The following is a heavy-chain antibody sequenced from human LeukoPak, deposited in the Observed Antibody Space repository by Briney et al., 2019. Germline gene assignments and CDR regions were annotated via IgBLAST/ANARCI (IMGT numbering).Heavy chain of an antibody. V-gene: IGHV1-24*01. D-gene: IGHD3-16*01. J-gene: IGHJ4*02. Sequence: GASVKVSCKVSGYTLTELSMHWVRQAPGKGRAWMGGFDPEDGETIYAQKFQGRVTMTEDTSTDTAYMELSSLRAEDTAVYYCATWGGMDYLNWGRGALVTVSA. CDR2: FDPEDGET. CDR1: GYTLTELS. CDR3: ATWGGMDYLN.